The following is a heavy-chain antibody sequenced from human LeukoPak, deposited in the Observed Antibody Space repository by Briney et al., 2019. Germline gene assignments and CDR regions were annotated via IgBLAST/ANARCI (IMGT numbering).Heavy chain of an antibody. D-gene: IGHD6-13*01. Sequence: SETLSLTCTVSGRSISSYYWSWIRQPPGKGLEWIGYIYYSGSTNYNPSLKSRVTISLDTSKNQFSLKLSSVTATDTAVYYCARHAREKYSTSWYDYWGQGTLVTVSS. CDR2: IYYSGST. CDR3: ARHAREKYSTSWYDY. J-gene: IGHJ4*02. V-gene: IGHV4-59*08. CDR1: GRSISSYY.